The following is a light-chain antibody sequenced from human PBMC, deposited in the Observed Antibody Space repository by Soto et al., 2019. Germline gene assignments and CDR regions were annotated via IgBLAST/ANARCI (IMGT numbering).Light chain of an antibody. CDR2: GAS. J-gene: IGKJ1*01. V-gene: IGKV3-20*01. CDR1: QSVSSSY. CDR3: QQYGSSPWT. Sequence: EFLLAQPPGTLSLSPGERATLSCRASQSVSSSYLAWYQQKPGQAPRLLIYGASSRATGIPDRFSVSGSGTDFTLTISRLETEDFAVYDCQQYGSSPWTFGQGTKVDIK.